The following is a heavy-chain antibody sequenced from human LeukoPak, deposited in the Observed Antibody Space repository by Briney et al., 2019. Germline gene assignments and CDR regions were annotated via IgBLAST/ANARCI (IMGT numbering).Heavy chain of an antibody. V-gene: IGHV4-61*02. Sequence: NPSETLSLTCTVSGGSISSGSYYWSWIRQPAGKGLEWIGRIYTSGSTNYNPSLKSRVTISVDTSKNQFSLKLSSVTAADTAVYYCARVVASQFDPWGQGTLVTVSS. CDR2: IYTSGST. CDR1: GGSISSGSYY. J-gene: IGHJ5*02. CDR3: ARVVASQFDP. D-gene: IGHD5-12*01.